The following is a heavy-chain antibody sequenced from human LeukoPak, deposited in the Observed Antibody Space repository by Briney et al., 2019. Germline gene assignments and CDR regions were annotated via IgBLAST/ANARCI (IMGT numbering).Heavy chain of an antibody. J-gene: IGHJ5*02. D-gene: IGHD2-2*01. CDR3: AKTRVGCSSTSCPRKYNWFDP. Sequence: GGSLRLSCAASGFTFDDYGMSWVRQAPGKGLEWVSGISGSGGSTYYADSVKGRFTISRDNSKNTLYLQMNSLRAEDTAVYYCAKTRVGCSSTSCPRKYNWFDPWGQGTLVTVSS. CDR2: ISGSGGST. CDR1: GFTFDDYG. V-gene: IGHV3-23*01.